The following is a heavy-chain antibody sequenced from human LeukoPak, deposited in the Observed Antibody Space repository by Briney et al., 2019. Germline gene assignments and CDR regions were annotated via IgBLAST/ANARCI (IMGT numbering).Heavy chain of an antibody. CDR3: ARTKYQLQPRGLEY. Sequence: PGGSLRLSCAASGFTFSSYAMSWVRQAPGKGLEWVSAISGSGGSTYYADSVKGRFTISRDNSKNTLYLQMNSLRAEDTAVYYCARTKYQLQPRGLEYWGQGTLVTVSS. CDR2: ISGSGGST. D-gene: IGHD2-2*01. V-gene: IGHV3-23*01. CDR1: GFTFSSYA. J-gene: IGHJ4*02.